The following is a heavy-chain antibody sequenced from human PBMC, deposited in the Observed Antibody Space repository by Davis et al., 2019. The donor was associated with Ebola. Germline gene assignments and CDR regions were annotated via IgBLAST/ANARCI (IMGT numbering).Heavy chain of an antibody. CDR1: VITFSSYA. J-gene: IGHJ4*02. CDR2: ISGSGGST. CDR3: AKDENFWSGYAHFDY. D-gene: IGHD3-3*01. V-gene: IGHV3-23*01. Sequence: GESLKISCADSVITFSSYAMTWVRQAPGKGLEWVSAISGSGGSTYYADSVKGRFTISRDNSKNTLYLQMNSLRAEDTAVYYWAKDENFWSGYAHFDYWGQGTLGTVSS.